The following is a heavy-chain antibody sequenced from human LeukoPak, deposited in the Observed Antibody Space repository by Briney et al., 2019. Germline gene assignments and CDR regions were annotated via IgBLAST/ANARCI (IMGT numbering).Heavy chain of an antibody. CDR3: ARLEEQLWFGDWYFDL. CDR1: GYTLTELS. J-gene: IGHJ2*01. V-gene: IGHV1-24*01. CDR2: FDPEDGET. Sequence: ASVKVSCKVSGYTLTELSMHWVRQAPGKGLEWMGGFDPEDGETIYAQKFQGRVTMTEDTSTDTAYMELRSLRSDDTAVYYCARLEEQLWFGDWYFDLWGRGTLVTVSS. D-gene: IGHD5-18*01.